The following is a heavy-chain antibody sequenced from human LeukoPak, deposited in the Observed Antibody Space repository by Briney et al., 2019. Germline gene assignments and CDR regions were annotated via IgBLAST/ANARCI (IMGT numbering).Heavy chain of an antibody. CDR2: ISYDGSNK. D-gene: IGHD5-18*01. V-gene: IGHV3-30*18. CDR3: AKEQLWTYYYYYYMDV. CDR1: GFSFSNYG. Sequence: HPGRPLRLSCAASGFSFSNYGIHWVRQAPGKGLECVAVISYDGSNKYYADSVKGRFTISRDNSKNTLYLQMNSLRAEDTAVYYCAKEQLWTYYYYYYMDVWGKGTTVTVSS. J-gene: IGHJ6*03.